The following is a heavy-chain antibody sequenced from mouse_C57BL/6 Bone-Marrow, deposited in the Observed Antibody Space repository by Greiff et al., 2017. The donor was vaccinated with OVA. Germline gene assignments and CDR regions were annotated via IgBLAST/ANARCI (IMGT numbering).Heavy chain of an antibody. Sequence: QVQLQQSGAELVRPGASVTLSCKASGYTFTDYEMHWVKQTPVHGLEWIGAIDPETGGTAYNQKFKGKATLPADKSSSTAYMELRRPTYDDSAVYYCTRDYSNYLFAYWGQGTLVTVSA. V-gene: IGHV1-15*01. D-gene: IGHD2-5*01. CDR3: TRDYSNYLFAY. CDR2: IDPETGGT. CDR1: GYTFTDYE. J-gene: IGHJ3*01.